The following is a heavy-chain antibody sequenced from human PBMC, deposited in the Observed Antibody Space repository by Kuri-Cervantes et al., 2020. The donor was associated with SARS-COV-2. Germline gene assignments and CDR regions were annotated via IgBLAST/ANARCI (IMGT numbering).Heavy chain of an antibody. V-gene: IGHV3-48*01. CDR2: ISSSSSTI. D-gene: IGHD2-2*01. Sequence: GESLKISCAASGFTFGSYSMNWVRQAPGKGLEWVSYISSSSSTIYYADSVKGRFTISRDNAKNSLYLQMNSLRAEDTAVYYCARERETGCSTSCSYYFDYWGQGTLDTVSS. CDR1: GFTFGSYS. CDR3: ARERETGCSTSCSYYFDY. J-gene: IGHJ4*02.